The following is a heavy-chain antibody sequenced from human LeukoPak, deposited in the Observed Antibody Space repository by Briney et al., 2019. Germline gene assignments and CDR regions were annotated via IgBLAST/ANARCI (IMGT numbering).Heavy chain of an antibody. Sequence: SETLSLTCTVSGGSISSSSYYWGWIRQPPGKGLEWIGSIYYSGSTYYNPSLKSRVTISVDTSKNQFSLKLSSVTAADTAVYYCARAIWFGELNYYMDVWGKGTTVTISS. CDR3: ARAIWFGELNYYMDV. CDR1: GGSISSSSYY. J-gene: IGHJ6*03. D-gene: IGHD3-10*01. CDR2: IYYSGST. V-gene: IGHV4-39*01.